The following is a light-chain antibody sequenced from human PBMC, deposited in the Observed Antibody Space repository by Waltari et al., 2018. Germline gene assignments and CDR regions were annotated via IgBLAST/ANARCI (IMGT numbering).Light chain of an antibody. CDR3: QQYYSPLIT. Sequence: DIVMTQSPDSLAVSLGERATINCKSSQSVLYSSNNKNYLAWYQQKPGQPPELLIYLASTRESGVPDRFSGSGSGTDFTRTISSLQAEDVAVYYCQQYYSPLITFGQGTRLEIK. CDR2: LAS. J-gene: IGKJ5*01. CDR1: QSVLYSSNNKNY. V-gene: IGKV4-1*01.